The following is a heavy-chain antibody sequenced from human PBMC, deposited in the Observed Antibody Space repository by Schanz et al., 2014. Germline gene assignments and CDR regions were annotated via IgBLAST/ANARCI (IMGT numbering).Heavy chain of an antibody. CDR3: ARDRRNADLDY. Sequence: EVQLVESGGGWVQPGGSLRLSCAASEFTFSTDAMSWVRQAPGKGLEWVSGISGSGASTYYADSVKGRFTISRDNSNKTVDLQMNSLRAEDTALYYCARDRRNADLDYWGQGTLVTVSS. CDR2: ISGSGAST. D-gene: IGHD1-1*01. V-gene: IGHV3-23*04. CDR1: EFTFSTDA. J-gene: IGHJ4*02.